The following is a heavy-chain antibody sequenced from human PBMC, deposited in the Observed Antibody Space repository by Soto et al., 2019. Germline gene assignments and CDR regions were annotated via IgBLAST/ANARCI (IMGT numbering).Heavy chain of an antibody. CDR1: GYTFTRYG. D-gene: IGHD2-8*01. Sequence: ASVNVSCKASGYTFTRYGISWVRQAPGQGLEWMGWISGYNGDTNYAQKFQDRVSMTIDTSTGTAYMELRSLTSDDTAIYYCAKNGQPPYYYYGLDVWGQGTKVTVS. CDR2: ISGYNGDT. J-gene: IGHJ6*02. V-gene: IGHV1-18*01. CDR3: AKNGQPPYYYYGLDV.